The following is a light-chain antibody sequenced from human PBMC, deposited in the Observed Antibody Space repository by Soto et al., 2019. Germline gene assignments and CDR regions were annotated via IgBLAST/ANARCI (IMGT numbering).Light chain of an antibody. Sequence: QSVLTQPPSVSGSPGQSVAISCTGTSGDVGSSNGVSWYQQPPGTAPKLMIYDVSNRPSGVPDRFSGSKSGNTASLTISGLQAEDEADYYCSSYTSSNTYVFGTGTKVTVL. J-gene: IGLJ1*01. CDR1: SGDVGSSNG. V-gene: IGLV2-18*02. CDR3: SSYTSSNTYV. CDR2: DVS.